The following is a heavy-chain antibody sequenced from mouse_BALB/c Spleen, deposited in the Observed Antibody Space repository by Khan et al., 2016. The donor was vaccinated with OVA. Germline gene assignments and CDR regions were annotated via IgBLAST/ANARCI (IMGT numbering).Heavy chain of an antibody. Sequence: EVQLQESGPSLVKPSQTLSLTCSVTGDSITSGFWNWIRKFPGNKFEYMGYVTYSGNTYSNPSLKSRISITRDTSKSQYYLQLNSVTTEDTATYFCARSYGSWTMDYWGQGTSVTVSS. J-gene: IGHJ4*01. D-gene: IGHD1-1*01. CDR1: GDSITSGF. CDR2: VTYSGNT. CDR3: ARSYGSWTMDY. V-gene: IGHV3-8*02.